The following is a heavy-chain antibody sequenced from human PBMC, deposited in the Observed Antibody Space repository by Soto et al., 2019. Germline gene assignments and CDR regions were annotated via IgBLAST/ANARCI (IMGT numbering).Heavy chain of an antibody. CDR2: IYHSGST. J-gene: IGHJ5*02. D-gene: IGHD3-22*01. Sequence: SETLPLTCTVSGGSISGGGYPWRWIRQPPGKGLEWIGYIYHSGSTYYNPSLKSRVTISVDTSKNQFSLELSSVTAADTAVYYCASIYDSSGYYYGNNWFDPWGQGTLVTVSS. CDR1: GGSISGGGYP. V-gene: IGHV4-30-2*01. CDR3: ASIYDSSGYYYGNNWFDP.